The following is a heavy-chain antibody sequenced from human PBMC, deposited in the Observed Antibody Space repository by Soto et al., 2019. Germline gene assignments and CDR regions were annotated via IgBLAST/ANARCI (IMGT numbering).Heavy chain of an antibody. CDR1: GYTFTSYY. D-gene: IGHD3-22*01. CDR3: ARVQDDSSGYYSYFDY. CDR2: INPSGGST. J-gene: IGHJ4*02. Sequence: QVQLVQSGAEVKKPGASVKVSCKASGYTFTSYYMHWVRQAPGQGLEWMGIINPSGGSTSYAQKFQGRVTMTRDTSTSTVYMELSSLRSEATAVYYCARVQDDSSGYYSYFDYWGQGTLVTVSS. V-gene: IGHV1-46*01.